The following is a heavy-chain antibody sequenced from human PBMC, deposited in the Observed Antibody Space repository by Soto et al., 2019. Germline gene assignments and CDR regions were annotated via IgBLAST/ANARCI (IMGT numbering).Heavy chain of an antibody. CDR2: IIPIFGTA. V-gene: IGHV1-69*13. CDR1: GGTFSSYS. J-gene: IGHJ4*02. CDR3: AGAPNILTVKYYFDY. D-gene: IGHD3-9*01. Sequence: SVKVSCKASGGTFSSYSINWVRQAPGQGLEWMGGIIPIFGTANNAQKFQGRVTITADESATTVYMELSSLRSEDTAVYYCAGAPNILTVKYYFDYWGQGTLVTVSS.